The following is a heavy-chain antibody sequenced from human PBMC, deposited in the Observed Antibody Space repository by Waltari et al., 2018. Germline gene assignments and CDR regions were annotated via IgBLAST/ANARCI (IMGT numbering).Heavy chain of an antibody. D-gene: IGHD6-13*01. V-gene: IGHV4-34*01. J-gene: IGHJ4*02. CDR1: GGSFSGYY. CDR3: AGLRRGKQQLRFDY. CDR2: INHSGST. Sequence: QVQLQQWGAGLLKPSETLSLTCAVYGGSFSGYYWSWIRQPPGKGLEWIGEINHSGSTNYNPSLKSRVTISVDTSKNQFSLKLSSVTAADTAVYYCAGLRRGKQQLRFDYWGQGTLVTVSS.